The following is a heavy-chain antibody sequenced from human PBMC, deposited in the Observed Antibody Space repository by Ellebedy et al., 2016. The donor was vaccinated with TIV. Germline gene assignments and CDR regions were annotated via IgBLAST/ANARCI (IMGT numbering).Heavy chain of an antibody. J-gene: IGHJ4*02. V-gene: IGHV3-9*01. Sequence: SLKISCAASGFTFDDYTMHWVRQAPGKGLEWVSGISWNSGTLGYADSVKGRFTISRDNAKNSLFLQMNSLRAEDTALYYCVKDIGTYSSSSRFDYWGQGTLVTVSS. D-gene: IGHD6-6*01. CDR1: GFTFDDYT. CDR3: VKDIGTYSSSSRFDY. CDR2: ISWNSGTL.